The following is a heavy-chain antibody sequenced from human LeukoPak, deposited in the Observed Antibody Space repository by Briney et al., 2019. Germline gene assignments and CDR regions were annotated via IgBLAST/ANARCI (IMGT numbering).Heavy chain of an antibody. J-gene: IGHJ6*03. D-gene: IGHD2-2*01. CDR1: GYTFTDDE. CDR3: ARERADCSRTSGHTVDDHYSYLHV. V-gene: IGHV1-2*02. CDR2: IHFNGSAT. Sequence: WASVKVSCKPSGYTFTDDELHWVRQAPGQGLEWVGWIHFNGSATNFPQSVKGRLTLTSDTSVNTLSLELSSLKSDDTAVYFCARERADCSRTSGHTVDDHYSYLHVWGKGTTVTVSS.